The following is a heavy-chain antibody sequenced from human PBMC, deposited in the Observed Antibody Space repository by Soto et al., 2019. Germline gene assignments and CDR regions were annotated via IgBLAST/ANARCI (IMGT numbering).Heavy chain of an antibody. D-gene: IGHD3-22*01. CDR3: APNPRPRTYYYDSSGREPFDY. Sequence: GGSLRLSCAASGFTSSDYYMSWIRQAPGKGLEWVSYISSSGSTIYYADSVKDRFTISRDNAKNSLYLQMNSLRAEDTAVYYCAPNPRPRTYYYDSSGREPFDYWGQGTLVTVSS. V-gene: IGHV3-11*01. CDR1: GFTSSDYY. CDR2: ISSSGSTI. J-gene: IGHJ4*02.